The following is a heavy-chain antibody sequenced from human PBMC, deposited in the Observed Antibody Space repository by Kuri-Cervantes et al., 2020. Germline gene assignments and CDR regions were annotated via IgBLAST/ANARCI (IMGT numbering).Heavy chain of an antibody. CDR3: TTFETTYYHDSSTIVDY. Sequence: GESLKISCAASGFTFSNAWMSWVRQALGKGLEWVGRIKSKTDGGTTDYAAPVKGRFTMSRDDSKNTLYLQMNSLKTEDTAVYFCTTFETTYYHDSSTIVDYWGQGTLVTVSS. V-gene: IGHV3-15*01. J-gene: IGHJ4*02. D-gene: IGHD3-22*01. CDR2: IKSKTDGGTT. CDR1: GFTFSNAW.